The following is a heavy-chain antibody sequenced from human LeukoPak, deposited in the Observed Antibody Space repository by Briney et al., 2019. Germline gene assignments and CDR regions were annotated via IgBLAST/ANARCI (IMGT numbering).Heavy chain of an antibody. CDR1: GGSFSGYY. V-gene: IGHV4-34*01. D-gene: IGHD6-6*01. CDR3: ARGLSSIAARQSDY. J-gene: IGHJ4*02. CDR2: INHSGST. Sequence: SETLSLTCAVYGGSFSGYYWSWIRQPPGKGLEWIGEINHSGSTNYNPSLKSRVTISVDTSKNQFSLKPSSVTAADTAVYYCARGLSSIAARQSDYWGQGTLVTVSS.